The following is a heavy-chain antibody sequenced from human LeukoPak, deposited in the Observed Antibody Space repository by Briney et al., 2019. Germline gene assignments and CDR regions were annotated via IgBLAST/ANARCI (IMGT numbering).Heavy chain of an antibody. D-gene: IGHD5-18*01. CDR3: ARGAAMGLDAFDI. CDR2: INPHSGGT. V-gene: IGHV1-2*02. J-gene: IGHJ3*02. CDR1: GYTFTGYY. Sequence: ASVKVSCKASGYTFTGYYMHWVRRAPGQGLEWMGWINPHSGGTNYAQKFQGRVTMTRDTSISTAYMELSRLRSDDTAVYYCARGAAMGLDAFDIWGQGTMVTVSS.